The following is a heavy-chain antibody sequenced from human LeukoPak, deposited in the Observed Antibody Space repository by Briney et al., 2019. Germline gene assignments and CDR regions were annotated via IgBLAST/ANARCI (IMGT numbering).Heavy chain of an antibody. Sequence: PGGSLRLSCAASGFTFSSYAMSWVRQAPGKGLEWVSAISGSGGSTYYADSVKGRFTISRDNSKNTLYLQMNSLRAEDTAVYYCAKVAVGGGAAADPQSAFDIWGQGTMVTVSS. J-gene: IGHJ3*02. CDR2: ISGSGGST. CDR1: GFTFSSYA. CDR3: AKVAVGGGAAADPQSAFDI. D-gene: IGHD6-13*01. V-gene: IGHV3-23*01.